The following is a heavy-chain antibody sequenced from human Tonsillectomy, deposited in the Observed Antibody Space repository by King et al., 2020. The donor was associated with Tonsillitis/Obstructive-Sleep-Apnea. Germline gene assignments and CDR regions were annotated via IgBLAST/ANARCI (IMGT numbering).Heavy chain of an antibody. CDR3: ARDYSSGYGLDV. CDR2: IHTSGST. CDR1: GGSISSYY. D-gene: IGHD6-19*01. J-gene: IGHJ6*02. V-gene: IGHV4-4*07. Sequence: QLQESGPGLVKPSETLSLTCTVSGGSISSYYWNWIRQPAGKRLVWIGRIHTSGSTNYNPSLKSRVTMSVDTSKNRVSLRLNSVTAADTAVYYCARDYSSGYGLDVWGQGTTVTVSS.